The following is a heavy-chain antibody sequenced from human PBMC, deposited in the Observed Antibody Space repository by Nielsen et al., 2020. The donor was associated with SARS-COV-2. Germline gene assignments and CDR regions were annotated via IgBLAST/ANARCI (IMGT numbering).Heavy chain of an antibody. J-gene: IGHJ4*02. CDR2: INPVDDST. V-gene: IGHV1-46*01. Sequence: ASVKVSCKASGFAFTSYFMHWVRQAPGQGLEWMAIINPVDDSTNYAQKFQGRVTMTRDTSMSTVYMELSSLRSEDTAVYYCARWDYASASIDYWGQGTLVTVSS. D-gene: IGHD3-22*01. CDR3: ARWDYASASIDY. CDR1: GFAFTSYF.